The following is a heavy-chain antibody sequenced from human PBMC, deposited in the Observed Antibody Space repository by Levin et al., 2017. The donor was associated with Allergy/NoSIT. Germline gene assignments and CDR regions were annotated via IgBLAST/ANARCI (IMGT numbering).Heavy chain of an antibody. D-gene: IGHD1-26*01. CDR2: IGTAGDT. CDR1: GFTFSSYD. Sequence: PGGSLRLSCAASGFTFSSYDMHWVRQATGKGLEWVSAIGTAGDTYYPGSVKGRFTISRENAKNSLYLQMNSLRAGDTAVYYCARGAEGGGVRDAFDIWGQGTMVTVSS. J-gene: IGHJ3*02. CDR3: ARGAEGGGVRDAFDI. V-gene: IGHV3-13*01.